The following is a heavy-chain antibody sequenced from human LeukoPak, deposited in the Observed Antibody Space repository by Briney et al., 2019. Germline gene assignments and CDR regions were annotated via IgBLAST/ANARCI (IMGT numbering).Heavy chain of an antibody. CDR2: IGTAGDT. Sequence: GGSLRLSCAASGFTFSSYDMHWVRQATGKGLEWASAIGTAGDTYYPGSVKGRFTISRENAKNSLYLQMNSLRAGDTAVYYCARYSGSYGMDYWGQGTLVTVSS. CDR1: GFTFSSYD. D-gene: IGHD1-26*01. CDR3: ARYSGSYGMDY. V-gene: IGHV3-13*01. J-gene: IGHJ4*02.